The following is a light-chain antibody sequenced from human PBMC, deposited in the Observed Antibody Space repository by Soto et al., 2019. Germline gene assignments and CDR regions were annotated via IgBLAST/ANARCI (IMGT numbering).Light chain of an antibody. CDR1: QSVLHSSNNKNY. V-gene: IGKV4-1*01. CDR2: WAS. Sequence: DIVMTQSPDSLAVSLGERATMNCKSSQSVLHSSNNKNYLAWYQQKAGQPPKLLIYWASTRESGVPDRFSGSGSGTDFTLTISSLQAEDVAVYYCQQYYTNLETFGQGTKLEI. CDR3: QQYYTNLET. J-gene: IGKJ2*01.